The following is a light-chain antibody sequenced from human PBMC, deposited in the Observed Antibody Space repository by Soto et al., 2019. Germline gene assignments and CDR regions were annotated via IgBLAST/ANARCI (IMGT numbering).Light chain of an antibody. V-gene: IGKV1-39*01. CDR2: AAS. J-gene: IGKJ5*01. CDR3: QHSVNPPVT. Sequence: IQMEMTTSAVCASLEDRITITCRASQTIGTYLNWYQQKIGKAPNLLIYAASNLQGGVPSRFSGSGSGTDFTLTIASLQPEDFATHFCQHSVNPPVTIARGTRLEIK. CDR1: QTIGTY.